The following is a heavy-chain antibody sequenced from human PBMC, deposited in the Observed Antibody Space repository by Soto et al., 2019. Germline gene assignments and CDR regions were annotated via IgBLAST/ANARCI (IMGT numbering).Heavy chain of an antibody. V-gene: IGHV3-30-3*01. J-gene: IGHJ4*01. D-gene: IGHD3-3*01. CDR3: ARADCGGVNFYYFDF. CDR2: ISYDGNNK. Sequence: SLRLSCAASGFTFTSYALHWVRQAPGKGLEWVAVISYDGNNKYYADSVKSRFTISRDDSKDTLYLQMNSLRAEDTAVYYCARADCGGVNFYYFDFWGQGTLVTVSS. CDR1: GFTFTSYA.